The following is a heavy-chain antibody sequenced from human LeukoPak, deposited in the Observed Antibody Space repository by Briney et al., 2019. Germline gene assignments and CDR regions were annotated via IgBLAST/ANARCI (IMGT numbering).Heavy chain of an antibody. CDR2: IHSGGST. V-gene: IGHV4-4*08. CDR3: TRDMDFYMDV. CDR1: GDSVTSYY. J-gene: IGHJ6*03. D-gene: IGHD3/OR15-3a*01. Sequence: PSETLSLTCTVSGDSVTSYYWGWIRQPPGKGLEWIGYIHSGGSTIYNPSLKSRLTISRDTSKSQFSLKLSSVTAADTAMYYCTRDMDFYMDVWGKGSTVTVSS.